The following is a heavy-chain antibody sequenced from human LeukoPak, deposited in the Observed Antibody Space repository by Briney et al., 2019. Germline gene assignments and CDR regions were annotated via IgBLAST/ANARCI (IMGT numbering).Heavy chain of an antibody. CDR2: ITSNGGST. V-gene: IGHV3-64D*08. CDR3: VTVGMTSIWSYLRFDP. D-gene: IGHD1-26*01. Sequence: PGGSLRLSCSASGFTFSTNSMHWVRQAPGKGLEFVSAITSNGGSTYYADSVKGRFTNSRDNSKNTLYLQMSSLRAEDTGVYYCVTVGMTSIWSYLRFDPRGQGTLVSVSS. J-gene: IGHJ5*02. CDR1: GFTFSTNS.